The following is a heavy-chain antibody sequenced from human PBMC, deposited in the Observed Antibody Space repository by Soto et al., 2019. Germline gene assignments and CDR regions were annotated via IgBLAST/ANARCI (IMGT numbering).Heavy chain of an antibody. V-gene: IGHV3-30-3*01. CDR2: ISYDVNNK. D-gene: IGHD5-18*01. CDR1: GFTFSSYA. J-gene: IGHJ4*02. CDR3: ASARGYSTFQYGSHFDY. Sequence: QVQLVESGGGVVQPGRSLRLSCAASGFTFSSYAMHWVRQAPGKGLEWVAVISYDVNNKYYADSVKGRFTISRDNSKSTLYLQMNSLGPEDTALYFCASARGYSTFQYGSHFDYWGQGSLVTVYS.